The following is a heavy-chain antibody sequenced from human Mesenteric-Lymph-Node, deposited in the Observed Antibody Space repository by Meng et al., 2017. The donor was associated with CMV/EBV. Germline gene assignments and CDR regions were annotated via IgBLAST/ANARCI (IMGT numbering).Heavy chain of an antibody. Sequence: GESLKISCAASGFTFDTYAMGWVRQGPGKGLEWVSDISGSGAGTYYADSVKGRFTISRDNSRNTLYLQMNNLTAGDTALYYCVKNSFGVIVSPDSWGPGTMVTVSS. CDR2: ISGSGAGT. CDR3: VKNSFGVIVSPDS. J-gene: IGHJ4*02. D-gene: IGHD3-3*01. CDR1: GFTFDTYA. V-gene: IGHV3-23*01.